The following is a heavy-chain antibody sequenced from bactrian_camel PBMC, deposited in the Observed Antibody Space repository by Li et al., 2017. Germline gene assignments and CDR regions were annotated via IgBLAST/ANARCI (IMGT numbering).Heavy chain of an antibody. CDR2: IDTDGTT. CDR3: AASGSRYSHGCTDFVY. CDR1: GGTFSHYC. D-gene: IGHD6*01. V-gene: IGHV3S10*01. Sequence: DVQLVESGGGSVQVGGSLRLSCEAAGGTFSHYCVSWFRQVPGKEREGEAAIDTDGTTSVADSVKGRFTISRDSARSTLYLQMNSLKPEDTAMYYCAASGSRYSHGCTDFVYWGQGTQVTVS. J-gene: IGHJ6*01.